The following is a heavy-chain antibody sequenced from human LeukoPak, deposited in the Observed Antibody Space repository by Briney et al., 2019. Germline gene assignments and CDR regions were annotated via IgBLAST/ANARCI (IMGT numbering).Heavy chain of an antibody. CDR3: AKKRGVGATAVTHFDY. CDR1: GFTFSSYA. D-gene: IGHD1-26*01. Sequence: PGGSLRLSCAASGFTFSSYAMSWVRQAPGKGLEWISVITGGGGNTFYTDSVKGRFTISRDNSKNTLYLQMNSLRAEDTAVYYCAKKRGVGATAVTHFDYWGQGTLVTVSS. CDR2: ITGGGGNT. V-gene: IGHV3-23*01. J-gene: IGHJ4*02.